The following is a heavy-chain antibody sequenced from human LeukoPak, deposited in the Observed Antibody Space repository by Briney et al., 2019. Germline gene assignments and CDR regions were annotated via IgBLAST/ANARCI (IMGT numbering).Heavy chain of an antibody. CDR3: AREIVGARGAFDI. Sequence: ASVKVSCKASGGTFSSYAISWVRQAPGQGLEWMGWISAYNGNTNYAQKLQGRVTMTTDTSTSTAYMELRSLRSDDTAVCYCAREIVGARGAFDIWGQGTMVTVSS. J-gene: IGHJ3*02. V-gene: IGHV1-18*01. D-gene: IGHD1-26*01. CDR2: ISAYNGNT. CDR1: GGTFSSYA.